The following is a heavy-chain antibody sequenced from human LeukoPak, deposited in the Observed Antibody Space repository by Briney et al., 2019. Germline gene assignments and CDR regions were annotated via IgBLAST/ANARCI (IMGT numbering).Heavy chain of an antibody. CDR2: INSGGSST. CDR1: GFTFSSYW. V-gene: IGHV3-74*01. Sequence: GGSLRLSCAASGFTFSSYWMHWVRQAPGKGLVWVSRINSGGSSTSYADSVKGRFTISRDNAKNTLYLQMNSLRAEDTAVYYCARVDVCSGGSCYPDAFDIWGQGTMVTVSS. D-gene: IGHD2-15*01. J-gene: IGHJ3*02. CDR3: ARVDVCSGGSCYPDAFDI.